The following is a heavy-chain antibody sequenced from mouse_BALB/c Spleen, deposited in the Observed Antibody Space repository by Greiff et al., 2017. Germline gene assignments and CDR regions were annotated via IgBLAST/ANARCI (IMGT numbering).Heavy chain of an antibody. CDR1: GYTFTSYW. CDR3: TRLDYDGYLYAMDY. Sequence: QVQLQQPGAELVRPGASVKLSCKASGYTFTSYWINWVKQRPGQGLEWIGNIYPSDSYTNYNQKFKDKATLTVDKSSSTAYMQLSSPTSEDSAVYYCTRLDYDGYLYAMDYWGQGTSVTVAS. D-gene: IGHD2-3*01. V-gene: IGHV1-69*02. CDR2: IYPSDSYT. J-gene: IGHJ4*01.